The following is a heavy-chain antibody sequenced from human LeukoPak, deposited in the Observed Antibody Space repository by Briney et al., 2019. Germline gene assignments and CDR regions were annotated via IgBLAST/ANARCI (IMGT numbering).Heavy chain of an antibody. V-gene: IGHV3-33*01. CDR3: ARGDYYDSSGPFDY. CDR2: IWYDGSNK. CDR1: GFTFSSYG. D-gene: IGHD3-22*01. J-gene: IGHJ4*02. Sequence: GGSLRLSCAVSGFTFSSYGMHWVRQAPGKGLEWVAVIWYDGSNKYYADSVKGRFTISRDNSKNTLYLQMNSLRAEDTAVYYCARGDYYDSSGPFDYWGQGTLVTVSS.